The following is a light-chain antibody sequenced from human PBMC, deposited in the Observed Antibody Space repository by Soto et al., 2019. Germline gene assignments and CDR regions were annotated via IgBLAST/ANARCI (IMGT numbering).Light chain of an antibody. CDR3: QKYNSAPRT. CDR2: GAS. V-gene: IGKV3-20*01. J-gene: IGKJ1*01. CDR1: QSVSSSR. Sequence: EIVLTQSPGTLSLSPGERATLSCRASQSVSSSRLAWYRQKPGQAPRLLIYGASSRATGIPDRFSGSGSGTDFTLTISSLQPEDVATYYCQKYNSAPRTFGQGTKVDIK.